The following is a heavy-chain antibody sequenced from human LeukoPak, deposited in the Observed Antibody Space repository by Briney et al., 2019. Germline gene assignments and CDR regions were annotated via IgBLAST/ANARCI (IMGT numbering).Heavy chain of an antibody. Sequence: GGSLRLSCAASGFTVSSNYMSWVRQAPGKGLEWVSSISNDNTYIYYSDSVKGRFTISRDNSKSSLYLQMNDLRAEDTAVYYCARNDYTQNRGYCVDYWGQGTLVTVSS. CDR3: ARNDYTQNRGYCVDY. D-gene: IGHD4-11*01. V-gene: IGHV3-21*01. CDR1: GFTVSSNY. J-gene: IGHJ4*02. CDR2: ISNDNTYI.